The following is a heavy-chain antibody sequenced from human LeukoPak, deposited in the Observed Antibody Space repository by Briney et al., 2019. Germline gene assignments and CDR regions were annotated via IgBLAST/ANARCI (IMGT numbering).Heavy chain of an antibody. CDR3: ARDRDTAMAPYYYYYYGMDV. J-gene: IGHJ6*02. Sequence: GGSLRLSCAASGFTFSSYAMHWVRQAPGKGLEWVAVISYDGSNKYYADSEKGRFTISRDNPKNTRYLQMNSLRAEDTAVYCCARDRDTAMAPYYYYYYGMDVWGQGTTVTVCS. CDR2: ISYDGSNK. D-gene: IGHD5-18*01. V-gene: IGHV3-30*04. CDR1: GFTFSSYA.